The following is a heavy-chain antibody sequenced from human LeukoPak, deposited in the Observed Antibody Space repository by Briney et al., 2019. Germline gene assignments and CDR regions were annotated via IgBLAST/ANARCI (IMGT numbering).Heavy chain of an antibody. D-gene: IGHD6-13*01. Sequence: PSETLSLTCTVSGGSISSHYWSWIRQPPGKGLEWIGYIYYSGSTNYNPSLKSRVTISVDTSKNQFSLKLSSVTAADTAVYYCARDRVGQQLVGRNYYYYYMDVWGKGTTVTISS. CDR3: ARDRVGQQLVGRNYYYYYMDV. J-gene: IGHJ6*03. V-gene: IGHV4-59*11. CDR2: IYYSGST. CDR1: GGSISSHY.